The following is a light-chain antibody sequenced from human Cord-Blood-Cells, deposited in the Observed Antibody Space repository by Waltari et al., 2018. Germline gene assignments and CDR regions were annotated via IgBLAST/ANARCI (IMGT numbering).Light chain of an antibody. CDR2: AAS. V-gene: IGKV1-39*01. CDR1: QNISSY. Sequence: DIQLTQSPSSLSASVGDRVTITCRASQNISSYLNGYQQKPGKATKLLIYAASSLQSGVPSRFSGSGSGTDFTLTISSLQPEDFATYYCQQSYSTLFTFGPGTKVDIK. J-gene: IGKJ3*01. CDR3: QQSYSTLFT.